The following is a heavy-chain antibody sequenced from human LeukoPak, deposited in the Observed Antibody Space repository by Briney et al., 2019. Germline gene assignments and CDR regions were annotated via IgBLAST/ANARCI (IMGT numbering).Heavy chain of an antibody. CDR2: IYTSGGT. D-gene: IGHD6-6*01. CDR3: ARGSPLEYGSSSLFDY. J-gene: IGHJ4*02. Sequence: IYTSGGTNYNSSLKSRVTISVDTSKNQFSLKLTSVTAADTAVYFCARGSPLEYGSSSLFDYWGRGTLVTVSS. V-gene: IGHV4-61*02.